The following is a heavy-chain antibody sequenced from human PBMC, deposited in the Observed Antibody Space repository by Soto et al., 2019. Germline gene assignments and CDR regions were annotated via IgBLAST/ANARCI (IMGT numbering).Heavy chain of an antibody. CDR1: GDSISSYY. V-gene: IGHV4-59*01. CDR3: ARAYEYFDY. J-gene: IGHJ4*02. D-gene: IGHD5-12*01. CDR2: IYYSGST. Sequence: SETLSLTCTVSGDSISSYYWSWIRQPPGKGLEWIGYIYYSGSTNYNPSLQSRVTISVDTSKNQFSLKLSSVTAADTAVYYCARAYEYFDYWGQGTLVTVSS.